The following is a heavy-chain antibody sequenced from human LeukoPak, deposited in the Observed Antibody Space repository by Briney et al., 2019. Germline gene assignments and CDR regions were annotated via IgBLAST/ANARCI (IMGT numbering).Heavy chain of an antibody. Sequence: ALVKVSCKASGYTFTSYDINWVRQAPGQGLEWMGWMNPNSGNTGYAQKFQGRVTITRNTSISTAYMELSSLRSEDTAVYYCARVSRRITIFGYWGQGTLVTVAS. D-gene: IGHD3-3*01. CDR1: GYTFTSYD. J-gene: IGHJ4*02. V-gene: IGHV1-8*03. CDR2: MNPNSGNT. CDR3: ARVSRRITIFGY.